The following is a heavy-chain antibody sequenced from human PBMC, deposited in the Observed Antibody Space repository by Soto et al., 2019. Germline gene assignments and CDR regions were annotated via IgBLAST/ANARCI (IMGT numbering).Heavy chain of an antibody. V-gene: IGHV4-4*02. CDR2: IYRTGST. Sequence: SETLSLTCAVSGGSFTSDNWWTWVRQPPGQGLEWIGEIYRTGSTNYNPSLKSRVTISLDKSENQFSLKVTSLTAADTAVYYCESRDPGTSVDYWGQGTLVTVSS. J-gene: IGHJ4*02. CDR1: GGSFTSDNW. D-gene: IGHD1-7*01. CDR3: ESRDPGTSVDY.